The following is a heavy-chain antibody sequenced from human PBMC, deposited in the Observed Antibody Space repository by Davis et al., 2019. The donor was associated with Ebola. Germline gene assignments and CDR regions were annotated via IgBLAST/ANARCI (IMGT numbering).Heavy chain of an antibody. CDR1: GFTFSSYA. J-gene: IGHJ4*02. V-gene: IGHV3-30-3*01. D-gene: IGHD6-6*01. Sequence: PGGSLRPSCAASGFTFSSYAMHWVRQAPGKGLEWVAVISYDGSNKYYADSVKGRFTISRDDSKNTAYLQMNSLKTEDTAVYYCTIAARQGVDYWGQGTLVTVSS. CDR2: ISYDGSNK. CDR3: TIAARQGVDY.